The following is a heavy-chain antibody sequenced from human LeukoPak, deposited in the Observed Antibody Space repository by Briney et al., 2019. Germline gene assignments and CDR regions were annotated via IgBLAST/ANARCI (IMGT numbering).Heavy chain of an antibody. J-gene: IGHJ5*02. D-gene: IGHD1-26*01. CDR3: AREGSGSHVNWFDP. Sequence: GGSLRLSCAASGFTFSSYSMNWVRQAPGKGLGWVSSISSSSSYIYYADSVKGRFTISRDNAKNSLYLQMNSLRAEDTAVYYCAREGSGSHVNWFDPWGQGTLVTVSS. V-gene: IGHV3-21*01. CDR2: ISSSSSYI. CDR1: GFTFSSYS.